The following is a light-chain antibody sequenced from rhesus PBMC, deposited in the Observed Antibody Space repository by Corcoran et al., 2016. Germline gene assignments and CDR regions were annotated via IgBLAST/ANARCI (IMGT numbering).Light chain of an antibody. Sequence: DIQLTQSPSSLSASVGDRVTITCRASQGISSYLAWYQQKSGKAPKLLIYDAFNLQSGGPSRFSGSGSGTEFTLTISSLQPEDVATYFCQQGNSSPWTFGQGTKVEIK. V-gene: IGKV1-38*01. CDR3: QQGNSSPWT. CDR2: DAF. J-gene: IGKJ1*01. CDR1: QGISSY.